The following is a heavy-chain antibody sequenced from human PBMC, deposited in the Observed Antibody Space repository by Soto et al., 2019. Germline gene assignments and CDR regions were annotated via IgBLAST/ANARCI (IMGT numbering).Heavy chain of an antibody. D-gene: IGHD2-21*02. CDR1: GGTFSSYA. Sequence: SVKVSCKASGGTFSSYAISWVRQAPGQGLEWMGEIIPIFGTANYAQKFQGRVTITADESTSTAYMELSSLRSEDTAVYYCARNCGGDCYSTGDAFDIWGQGTMVTVSS. V-gene: IGHV1-69*13. J-gene: IGHJ3*02. CDR2: IIPIFGTA. CDR3: ARNCGGDCYSTGDAFDI.